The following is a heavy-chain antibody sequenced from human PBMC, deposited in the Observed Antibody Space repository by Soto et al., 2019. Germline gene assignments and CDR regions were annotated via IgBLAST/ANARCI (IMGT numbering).Heavy chain of an antibody. J-gene: IGHJ4*02. D-gene: IGHD3-22*01. CDR1: GYTFTSYY. Sequence: VASVKVSCKASGYTFTSYYMHWVRQAPGQGLEWMGIINPSGGSTSYAQKFRGRVTMTRDTSTSTVYMELSSLRSEDTAVYYCARGHTDYYDSSGYALDYWGQGTLVTVSS. CDR3: ARGHTDYYDSSGYALDY. V-gene: IGHV1-46*01. CDR2: INPSGGST.